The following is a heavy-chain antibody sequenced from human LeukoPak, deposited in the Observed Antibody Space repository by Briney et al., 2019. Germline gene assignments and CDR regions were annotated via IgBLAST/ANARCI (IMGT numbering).Heavy chain of an antibody. J-gene: IGHJ3*02. Sequence: ASVKVSCKASGGTFSSDPITWVRQAPGQGLEWMGGTIPFLGATTYAQRFQGRISITTDESTTTAYMEPSSLRSEDTAVYYCARDKNLGDCGSRSCYGVWPFDIWGQGTMVTVSS. D-gene: IGHD2-2*01. CDR1: GGTFSSDP. CDR2: TIPFLGAT. V-gene: IGHV1-69*05. CDR3: ARDKNLGDCGSRSCYGVWPFDI.